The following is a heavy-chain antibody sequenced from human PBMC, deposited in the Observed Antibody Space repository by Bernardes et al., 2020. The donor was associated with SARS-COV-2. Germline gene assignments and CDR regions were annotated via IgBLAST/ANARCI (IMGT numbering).Heavy chain of an antibody. Sequence: GGSLRLSCAASGFTFSSYAMSWVRQAPGKGLEWVSAISGSGGSTYYADSVKGRFTISRDNSKNTLYLQMNSLRAEDTAVYYCAKEAQYYDFWSGYLFLLDYMDVWGKGTTVTVSS. J-gene: IGHJ6*03. CDR2: ISGSGGST. CDR3: AKEAQYYDFWSGYLFLLDYMDV. D-gene: IGHD3-3*01. CDR1: GFTFSSYA. V-gene: IGHV3-23*01.